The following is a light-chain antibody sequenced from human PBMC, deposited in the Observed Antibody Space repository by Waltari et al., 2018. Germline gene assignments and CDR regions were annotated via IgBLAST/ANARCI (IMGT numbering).Light chain of an antibody. V-gene: IGLV10-54*04. J-gene: IGLJ3*02. CDR2: RNN. Sequence: QAGLTQPPSVSKDLRQTATLTCTGNSTNVGNQRAAWRQQYQGHPPKLLFYRNNNRPSGISARFSASRSGNTASLTITGLQPEDEADYYCSAWDSNLSAWVFGGGTKLTVL. CDR1: STNVGNQR. CDR3: SAWDSNLSAWV.